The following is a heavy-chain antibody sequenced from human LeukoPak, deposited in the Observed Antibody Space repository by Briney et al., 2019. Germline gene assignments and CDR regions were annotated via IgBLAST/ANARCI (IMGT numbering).Heavy chain of an antibody. CDR3: ARGDHDFWSGYYRGAFDI. D-gene: IGHD3-3*01. CDR2: INHSGST. CDR1: GGSISSSSYY. V-gene: IGHV4-39*07. Sequence: SETLSLTCTVSGGSISSSSYYWSWIRQPPGKGLEWIGEINHSGSTNYNPSLKSRVTISVDTSKNQFSLKLSSVTAADTAVYYCARGDHDFWSGYYRGAFDIWGQGTMVTVSS. J-gene: IGHJ3*02.